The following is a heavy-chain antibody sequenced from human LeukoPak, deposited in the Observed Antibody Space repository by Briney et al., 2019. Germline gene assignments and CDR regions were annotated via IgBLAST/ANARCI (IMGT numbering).Heavy chain of an antibody. J-gene: IGHJ4*01. Sequence: GGSLRLSCAASGVIVSRNFMSWVRQAPGKGLQWVAIMYAGGTTDYSESVRGRFYISRDTSNNTLSLQMNSLRAEDTAVYYCARGSGIGWPLDRWEQRRLVSVSS. CDR3: ARGSGIGWPLDR. CDR1: GVIVSRNF. CDR2: MYAGGTT. D-gene: IGHD6-19*01. V-gene: IGHV3-53*01.